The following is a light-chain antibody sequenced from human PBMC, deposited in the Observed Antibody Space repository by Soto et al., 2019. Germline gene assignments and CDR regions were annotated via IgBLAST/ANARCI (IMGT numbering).Light chain of an antibody. V-gene: IGKV3-15*01. CDR2: GAS. Sequence: EVVMTQSAGTLSLSPGERSTLSCRASQSVSSSYLAWYQQKPGQAPRLLIYGASTRATGIPARFSGSGSGTEFTLTISSLQSEDFAVYYCQQYNNWPWTFGQGTKVDI. J-gene: IGKJ1*01. CDR3: QQYNNWPWT. CDR1: QSVSSSY.